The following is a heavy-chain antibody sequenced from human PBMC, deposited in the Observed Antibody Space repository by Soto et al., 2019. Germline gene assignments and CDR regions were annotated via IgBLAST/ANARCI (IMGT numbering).Heavy chain of an antibody. CDR1: GGSISSYY. CDR3: ARLIGNSWLDS. D-gene: IGHD3-16*01. Sequence: SETLSLTCTVSGGSISSYYWSWIRQPPGKGLEWIGEINHSGSTNYNPSLKSRVTISVDTSKNQFSLKLSSVTPDDTAVYYCARLIGNSWLDSWGQGTLVTVSS. V-gene: IGHV4-34*01. CDR2: INHSGST. J-gene: IGHJ5*01.